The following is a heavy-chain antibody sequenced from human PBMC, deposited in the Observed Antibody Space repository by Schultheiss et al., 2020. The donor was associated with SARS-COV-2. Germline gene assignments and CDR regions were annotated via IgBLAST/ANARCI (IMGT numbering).Heavy chain of an antibody. CDR3: AKDRGGSGSLTLGRVDLDC. V-gene: IGHV3-23*01. D-gene: IGHD1-26*01. J-gene: IGHJ4*02. CDR1: GFTFSDYY. CDR2: ISGYGGGT. Sequence: GGSLRLSCAASGFTFSDYYMSWIRQAPGKGLEWVSVISGYGGGTYYTDSVKGRFTISRDNSKNTLYLQMNSLRAEDTALYYCAKDRGGSGSLTLGRVDLDCWGQGTLVTVSS.